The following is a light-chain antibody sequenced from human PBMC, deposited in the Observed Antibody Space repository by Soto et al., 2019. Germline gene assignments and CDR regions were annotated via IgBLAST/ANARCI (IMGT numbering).Light chain of an antibody. CDR2: AAS. CDR3: QQANSFPPT. J-gene: IGKJ1*01. V-gene: IGKV1-9*01. CDR1: QGISSY. Sequence: DIQLTQSPSFLSASVGDRVTITCRASQGISSYLAWYQQKPGKAPKLLIYAASTLQSGVPSRFSGSGSGTEFTLTISSLQPEDFATYYCQQANSFPPTFGQGTKVDI.